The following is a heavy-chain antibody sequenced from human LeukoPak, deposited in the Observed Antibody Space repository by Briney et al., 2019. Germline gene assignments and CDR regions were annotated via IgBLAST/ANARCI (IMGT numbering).Heavy chain of an antibody. V-gene: IGHV1-2*02. D-gene: IGHD2-15*01. CDR1: GYTFTGYY. CDR2: INPNSGGT. J-gene: IGHJ4*02. CDR3: AREGTVVVVAATAGTPFDY. Sequence: ASVKVSCKASGYTFTGYYMHWVRQAPGQGLEWMGWINPNSGGTNYAQKFQGGVTMTRDTSISTAYMELSRLRSDDTAVYYCAREGTVVVVAATAGTPFDYWGQGTLVTVSS.